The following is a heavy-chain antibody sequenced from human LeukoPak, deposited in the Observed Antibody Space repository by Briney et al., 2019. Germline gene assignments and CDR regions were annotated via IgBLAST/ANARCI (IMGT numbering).Heavy chain of an antibody. V-gene: IGHV1-2*02. CDR1: GYTFTSYD. Sequence: ASVKVSCKASGYTFTSYDINWVRQATGQGLEWMGWINPNSGGTNYAQKFQGRVTMTRDTSISTAYMELSRLRSDDTAVYYCARVEHIVVVTALGYWGQGTLVTVSS. J-gene: IGHJ4*02. CDR3: ARVEHIVVVTALGY. CDR2: INPNSGGT. D-gene: IGHD2-21*02.